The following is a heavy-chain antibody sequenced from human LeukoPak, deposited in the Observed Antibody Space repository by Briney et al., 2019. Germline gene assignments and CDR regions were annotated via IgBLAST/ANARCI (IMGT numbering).Heavy chain of an antibody. CDR3: AGSDTIGYTPREWDYWYFDL. D-gene: IGHD3-16*02. V-gene: IGHV3-21*01. Sequence: GRSLRLSCAASGLTLSRYSMNWVRQAPGKGLEWVSSISSGSSYISYADSVKGRFTISRDNAKKSLYLQMNSLRAEDTAVYYCAGSDTIGYTPREWDYWYFDLWGRGSLVTVSS. J-gene: IGHJ2*01. CDR1: GLTLSRYS. CDR2: ISSGSSYI.